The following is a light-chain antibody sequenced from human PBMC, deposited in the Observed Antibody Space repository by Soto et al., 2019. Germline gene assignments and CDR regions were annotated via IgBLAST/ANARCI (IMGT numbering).Light chain of an antibody. J-gene: IGKJ4*01. CDR3: QQSYSTRR. V-gene: IGKV1-39*01. Sequence: DIQMTQSPSSLSASVGDRVTITCRASQSISSYLNWYQQKPGKAPKLLIYAASSLQSGVPSRFSGSGSGTDFTLTISSLHPEDFPTYYFQQSYSTRRFGGGTKVEIK. CDR1: QSISSY. CDR2: AAS.